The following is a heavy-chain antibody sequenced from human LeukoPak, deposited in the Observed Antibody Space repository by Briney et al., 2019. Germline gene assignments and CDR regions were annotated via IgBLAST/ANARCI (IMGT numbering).Heavy chain of an antibody. CDR2: VNHRGTT. CDR3: TREWSSGYYSDY. Sequence: SETLSLTCAVYGGSFSNYYWGWIRQSPARGLEWIGEVNHRGTTNYSPSLKSRVTISVDSSKNQFCLKMTSVTAADTAVYYCTREWSSGYYSDYWGQGILVTVSS. D-gene: IGHD3-22*01. CDR1: GGSFSNYY. V-gene: IGHV4-34*01. J-gene: IGHJ4*02.